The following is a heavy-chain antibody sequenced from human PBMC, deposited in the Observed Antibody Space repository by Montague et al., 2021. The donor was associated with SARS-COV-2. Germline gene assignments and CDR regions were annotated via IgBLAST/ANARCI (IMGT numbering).Heavy chain of an antibody. CDR1: VFSFSSYE. J-gene: IGHJ4*02. CDR3: ATDRRLDSDGSGSLDN. D-gene: IGHD3-10*01. V-gene: IGHV3-48*03. CDR2: ISSRGDHI. Sequence: SLILSCAASVFSFSSYEMNWVRQAPGKGLEWLSYISSRGDHIYYTYSLKVRFTVSRDNAGSSLFLQIDSLRVEDTAVYYCATDRRLDSDGSGSLDNWGQGTLVTVSS.